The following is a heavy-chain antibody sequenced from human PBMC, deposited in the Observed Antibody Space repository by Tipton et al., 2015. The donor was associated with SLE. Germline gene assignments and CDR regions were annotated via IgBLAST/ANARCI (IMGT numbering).Heavy chain of an antibody. D-gene: IGHD5-18*01. CDR2: IYYTGTTT. CDR3: ARLHGYSYGLNWFDP. CDR1: GGSVSSSSIY. Sequence: LRLSCTVSGGSVSSSSIYWAWIRQPPGKGLEWIGSIYYTGTTTYYNSFLKSRVTRSVDTSKNQFSLRLTSVIAADTAVYYCARLHGYSYGLNWFDPWGQGTLISVSS. V-gene: IGHV4-39*07. J-gene: IGHJ5*02.